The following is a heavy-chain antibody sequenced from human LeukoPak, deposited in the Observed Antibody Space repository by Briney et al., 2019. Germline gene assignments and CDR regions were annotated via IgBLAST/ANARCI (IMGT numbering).Heavy chain of an antibody. CDR3: ARGPTRYYFDY. CDR2: IYYSGST. Sequence: SETLSLTCTVSCGSISSYYCSWIRQPPGKGLEWIGYIYYSGSTNYNPSLKSRVTISVDTSKNQFSLKLSSVTAADTAVYYCARGPTRYYFDYWGQGTLVTVSS. J-gene: IGHJ4*02. CDR1: CGSISSYY. V-gene: IGHV4-59*01.